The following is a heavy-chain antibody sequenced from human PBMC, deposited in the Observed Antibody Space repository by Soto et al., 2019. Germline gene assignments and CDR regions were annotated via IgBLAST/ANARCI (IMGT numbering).Heavy chain of an antibody. CDR2: ISYDGSNK. CDR3: AKKEVAQFDY. CDR1: GFTFSSYG. V-gene: IGHV3-30*18. J-gene: IGHJ4*02. Sequence: GGSLRLSCAASGFTFSSYGMHWVRQAPGKGLEWVAVISYDGSNKYYADSVKGRFTISRDNSKNTLYLQMNSLRAEDTAVYYCAKKEVAQFDYWGQGTLVTVSS. D-gene: IGHD2-15*01.